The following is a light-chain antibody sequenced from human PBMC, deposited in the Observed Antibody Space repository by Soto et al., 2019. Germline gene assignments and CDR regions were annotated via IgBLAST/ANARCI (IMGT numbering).Light chain of an antibody. Sequence: DIQMTQSPSSLSASVGDRVTITCRASQSISSYLNWYQQKPGKAPKLLIYAASSLQSGVPSRFSGSGSGTDFTLTISSLQLEDFATYYCQQSYSIPTTFGPGTKVDIK. CDR2: AAS. CDR3: QQSYSIPTT. CDR1: QSISSY. J-gene: IGKJ3*01. V-gene: IGKV1-39*01.